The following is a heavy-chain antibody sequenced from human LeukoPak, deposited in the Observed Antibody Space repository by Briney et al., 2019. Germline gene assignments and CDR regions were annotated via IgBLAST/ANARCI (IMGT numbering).Heavy chain of an antibody. Sequence: SETLSLTCNVSGGSISSSSYYWGWIRQPPGKGLEWIGSIYYSGSTYYNPSLKSRVTISVDTSKNQFSLKLSSVTAADTAVYYCARPGRSGSYYQTKYYFDYWGQGTLVTVSS. V-gene: IGHV4-39*07. D-gene: IGHD3-10*01. CDR3: ARPGRSGSYYQTKYYFDY. J-gene: IGHJ4*02. CDR2: IYYSGST. CDR1: GGSISSSSYY.